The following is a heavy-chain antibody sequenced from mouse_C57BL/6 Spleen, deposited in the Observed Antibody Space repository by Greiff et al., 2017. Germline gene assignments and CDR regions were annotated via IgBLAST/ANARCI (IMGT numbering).Heavy chain of an antibody. V-gene: IGHV1-42*01. J-gene: IGHJ2*01. D-gene: IGHD2-4*01. CDR1: GYSFTGYY. CDR2: INPSTGGT. CDR3: ARKDYDYFDY. Sequence: VQLQQSGPELVKPGASVKISCKASGYSFTGYYMNWVKQSPEKSLEWIGEINPSTGGTTYNQKFKAKATLTVDKSSSTAYMQLKSLTSEDSAVYYCARKDYDYFDYWGQGTTLTVSS.